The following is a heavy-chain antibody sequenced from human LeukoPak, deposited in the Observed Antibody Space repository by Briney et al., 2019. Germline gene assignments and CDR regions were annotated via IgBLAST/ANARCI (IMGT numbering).Heavy chain of an antibody. CDR2: IISNADGGTA. Sequence: PGGSLRLSCAASGFTFSNAWMSWVRQAPGKGLEWIGRIISNADGGTADYAAPVKGRFTISRDDSKNTLYLQMNSLKTEDTAVYYCTTVRAGGKGYFDQWGQGTLVTVSS. CDR1: GFTFSNAW. CDR3: TTVRAGGKGYFDQ. D-gene: IGHD1-26*01. V-gene: IGHV3-15*01. J-gene: IGHJ4*02.